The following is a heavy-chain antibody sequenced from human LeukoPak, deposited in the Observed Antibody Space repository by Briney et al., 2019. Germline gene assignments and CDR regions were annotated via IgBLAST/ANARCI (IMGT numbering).Heavy chain of an antibody. CDR3: VRDYSWSFDL. V-gene: IGHV3-48*02. Sequence: SGGSLRLSCEASGFTFSNYGMHWVRQGPGKGLEWISYIRSSGTATFYADSVKGRFTTSRDSAGKSLYLQMNSLRDGDTAVYCCVRDYSWSFDLWGRGTPVTVSS. D-gene: IGHD2-21*01. CDR1: GFTFSNYG. J-gene: IGHJ2*01. CDR2: IRSSGTAT.